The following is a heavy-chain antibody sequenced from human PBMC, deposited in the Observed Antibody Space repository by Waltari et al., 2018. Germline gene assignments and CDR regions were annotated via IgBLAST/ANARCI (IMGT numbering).Heavy chain of an antibody. D-gene: IGHD6-13*01. CDR3: ARDPRSSWYLYYGMDV. J-gene: IGHJ6*02. CDR2: IYYSGCT. V-gene: IGHV4-39*07. CDR1: GGSISSSSYY. Sequence: QLQLQESGPGLVKPSETLSLTCTVSGGSISSSSYYWGWIRQPPGKGLEWIGSIYYSGCTYYNPSLKSRVTISVDTSKNQFSLKLSSVTAADTAVYYCARDPRSSWYLYYGMDVWGQGTTVTVSS.